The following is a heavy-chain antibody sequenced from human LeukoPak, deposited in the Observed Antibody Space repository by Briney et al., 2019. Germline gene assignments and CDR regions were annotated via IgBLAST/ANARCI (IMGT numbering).Heavy chain of an antibody. V-gene: IGHV3-21*01. D-gene: IGHD3-3*01. CDR1: GFTFSSYS. CDR3: ARDVPRFLEWLALDYYYYYDMDA. CDR2: ISSSSSYI. Sequence: GGSLRLSCAASGFTFSSYSMNWVRQAPGKGLEWVSSISSSSSYIYYADSVKGRFTISRDNAKNSLYLQMNSLRAEDTAVYYCARDVPRFLEWLALDYYYYYDMDAWGQGTTVTVSS. J-gene: IGHJ6*02.